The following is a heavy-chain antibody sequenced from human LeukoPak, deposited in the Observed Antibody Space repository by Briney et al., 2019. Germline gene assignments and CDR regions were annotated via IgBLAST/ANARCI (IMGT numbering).Heavy chain of an antibody. CDR2: INTNRGNT. D-gene: IGHD3-22*01. CDR1: GYTFTDYY. J-gene: IGHJ4*02. V-gene: IGHV1-2*02. CDR3: ARGGGGDYYDSRGYLDY. Sequence: GASVKLSCKASGYTFTDYYMHWVRQAPGQGLEWMGWINTNRGNTHYAEKVKGRFTITRDTSINTLYLEVNRLRTDDTAVYYCARGGGGDYYDSRGYLDYWGQGTLVTVSS.